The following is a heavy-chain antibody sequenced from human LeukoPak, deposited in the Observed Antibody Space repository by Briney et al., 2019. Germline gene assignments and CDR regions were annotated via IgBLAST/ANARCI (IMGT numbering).Heavy chain of an antibody. Sequence: PGGSLRLFCAASGLTFSSYAMSWVRQAPGKGLEWVSAISGSGGSTYYADSVKGRFTISRDNSKNTLYLQMNSLRAEDTAVYYCAKGLGYCNSTSCRDGFDYWGQGTLVTVSS. CDR3: AKGLGYCNSTSCRDGFDY. CDR1: GLTFSSYA. J-gene: IGHJ4*02. CDR2: ISGSGGST. V-gene: IGHV3-23*01. D-gene: IGHD2-2*01.